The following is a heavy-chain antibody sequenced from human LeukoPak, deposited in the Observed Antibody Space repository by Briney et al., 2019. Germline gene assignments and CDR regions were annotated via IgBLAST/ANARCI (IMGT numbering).Heavy chain of an antibody. CDR1: GFTFSRYW. J-gene: IGHJ5*02. V-gene: IGHV3-74*01. CDR3: ARDAEWFGENWFDP. CDR2: INGDGSST. Sequence: GGSLRLSCAASGFTFSRYWMHWVRQAPGKGLVWVSRINGDGSSTTYADSVKGRFTISRDNAKNTLYLQMNSLRAEDAAVYYCARDAEWFGENWFDPWGQGTLVTVSS. D-gene: IGHD3-10*01.